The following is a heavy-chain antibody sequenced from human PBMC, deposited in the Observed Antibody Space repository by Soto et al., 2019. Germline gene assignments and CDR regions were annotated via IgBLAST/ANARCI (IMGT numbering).Heavy chain of an antibody. CDR1: GFTFSTYW. Sequence: GGCLRLSCAASGFTFSTYWMSWFRQAPRKGLEWVATIKQDGGGEYYVDSVKGRFTISRDNAKNSLSLQMNSLRAEDTAVYYCARDTWGYVDYWGQGTLVTVS. J-gene: IGHJ4*02. D-gene: IGHD1-26*01. CDR3: ARDTWGYVDY. V-gene: IGHV3-7*01. CDR2: IKQDGGGE.